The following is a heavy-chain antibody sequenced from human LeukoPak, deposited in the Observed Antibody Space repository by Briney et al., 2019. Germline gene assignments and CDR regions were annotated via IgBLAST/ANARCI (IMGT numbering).Heavy chain of an antibody. J-gene: IGHJ3*02. CDR3: ARDSSSGYYLDAFDI. Sequence: PSETLSLTCTVSGGSISSYYWSWLRQPAGKGLEWIGRIYTSGSTNYNPSLKSRVTMSVDTSKNQFSLRLSSVTAADTAVYYCARDSSSGYYLDAFDIWGQGTMVTVSS. CDR1: GGSISSYY. D-gene: IGHD3-22*01. V-gene: IGHV4-4*07. CDR2: IYTSGST.